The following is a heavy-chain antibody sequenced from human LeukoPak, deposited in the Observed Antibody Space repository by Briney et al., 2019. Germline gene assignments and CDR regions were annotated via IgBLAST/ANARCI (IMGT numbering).Heavy chain of an antibody. V-gene: IGHV5-51*01. J-gene: IGHJ6*03. CDR3: ARHITGTTRYYYYYMDV. CDR1: GYSFTSYW. Sequence: GESLKISCKGSGYSFTSYWIGGVRQMPGKGLEWMGIIYPGDSDTRYSPSFQGQVTISADKSISTAYLQWSSLEASDTAMYYCARHITGTTRYYYYYMDVWGKGTTVTVSS. CDR2: IYPGDSDT. D-gene: IGHD1-7*01.